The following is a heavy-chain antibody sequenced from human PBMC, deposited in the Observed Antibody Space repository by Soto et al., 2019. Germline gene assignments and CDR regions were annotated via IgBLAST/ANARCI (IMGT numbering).Heavy chain of an antibody. V-gene: IGHV3-9*01. CDR2: ISWNSGSI. Sequence: PGGSLRVSCAASGFTFDYYGMHWVRQSPGKGLEWVSGISWNSGSIGYADSVKGRFTISRDNAKNSLYLQMNSLRSEDTALYYCAKDMGYDLSPLGYFDYWGQGTLVTVSS. J-gene: IGHJ4*02. D-gene: IGHD5-12*01. CDR1: GFTFDYYG. CDR3: AKDMGYDLSPLGYFDY.